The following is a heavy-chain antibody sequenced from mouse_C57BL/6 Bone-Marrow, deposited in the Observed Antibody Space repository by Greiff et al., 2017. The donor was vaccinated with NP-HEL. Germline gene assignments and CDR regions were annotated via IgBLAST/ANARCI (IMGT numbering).Heavy chain of an antibody. CDR3: ARRQLRLNWFAY. J-gene: IGHJ3*01. Sequence: VQLQQSGPELVKPGASVKISCKASGYAFSSSWMNWVKQRPGKGLEWIGRIYPGDGDTNYNGKFKGKATLTADKSSSTAYMQLSSLTSEDSAVYFCARRQLRLNWFAYWGQGTLVTVSA. V-gene: IGHV1-82*01. CDR1: GYAFSSSW. CDR2: IYPGDGDT. D-gene: IGHD3-2*02.